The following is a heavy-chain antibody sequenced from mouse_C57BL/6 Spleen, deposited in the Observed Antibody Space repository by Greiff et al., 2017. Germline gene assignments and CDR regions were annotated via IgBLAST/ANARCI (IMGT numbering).Heavy chain of an antibody. D-gene: IGHD1-1*01. CDR2: IRYSGST. J-gene: IGHJ2*01. Sequence: EVKLMESGPGMVKPSQSLSFTCTVTGYSITSGYDWHWIRHFPGNKLEWMGYIRYSGSTNYNPSLKSRISITHDTSKNHFFLKLNSVTTEYTATYYCARGGYYYGLDYWGQGTTLTVSS. CDR3: ARGGYYYGLDY. CDR1: GYSITSGYD. V-gene: IGHV3-1*01.